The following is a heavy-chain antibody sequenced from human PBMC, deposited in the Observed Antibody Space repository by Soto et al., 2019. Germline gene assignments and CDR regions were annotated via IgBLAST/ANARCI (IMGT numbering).Heavy chain of an antibody. J-gene: IGHJ4*02. V-gene: IGHV3-33*01. CDR1: GFTFSSYG. D-gene: IGHD5-12*01. Sequence: QVQLVESGGGVVQPGRSLRLSCAASGFTFSSYGMHWVRQAPGKGLEWVAVIWYDGSNKYYADSVKGRFTISRDNSKNTLYLQMNSLRAEDTAVYYCAREGPERGSGYENYFDYWGQGTLVTVSS. CDR2: IWYDGSNK. CDR3: AREGPERGSGYENYFDY.